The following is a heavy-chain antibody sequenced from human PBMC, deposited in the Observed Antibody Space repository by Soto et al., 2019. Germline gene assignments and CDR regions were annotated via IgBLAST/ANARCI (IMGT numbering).Heavy chain of an antibody. V-gene: IGHV3-21*01. J-gene: IGHJ6*02. CDR1: GFTFSSYS. Sequence: GGSLRLSCAASGFTFSSYSMNWVRQAPGKGLEWVSSINSDSSSTCYADSVKGRFTISRDNAKNTLYLQMNSLRAEDTAVYYCARADSWSYYYTTFYYYYYGMDVWGQGTTVTVSS. CDR2: INSDSSST. D-gene: IGHD3-10*01. CDR3: ARADSWSYYYTTFYYYYYGMDV.